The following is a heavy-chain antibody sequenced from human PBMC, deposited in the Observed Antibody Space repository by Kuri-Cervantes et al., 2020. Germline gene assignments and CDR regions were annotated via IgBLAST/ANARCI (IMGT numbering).Heavy chain of an antibody. Sequence: ASVKVSCKASGYTFTSYAMHWVRQAPGQRLEWMGWINAGNGNTKYSQKFQGRVTMTRNTSISTAYMELSSLRSEDTAVYYCARGVGRDLEWLLRNYYYYYYMDVWGKGTTVIVSS. CDR1: GYTFTSYA. CDR2: INAGNGNT. D-gene: IGHD3-3*01. V-gene: IGHV1-3*01. J-gene: IGHJ6*03. CDR3: ARGVGRDLEWLLRNYYYYYYMDV.